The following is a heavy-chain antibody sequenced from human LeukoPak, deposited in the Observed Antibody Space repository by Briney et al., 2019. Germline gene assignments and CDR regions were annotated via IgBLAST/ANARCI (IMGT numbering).Heavy chain of an antibody. Sequence: SETLSLTCTVSGGSISSSGYYWSWIRQPPGKGLEWIGYMYYSGSTNYNPSLKSRVTISVDTSKNQFSLKLSSVSAADTAVYYCARMVATRYFDYWGQGTLVTVSS. J-gene: IGHJ4*02. CDR1: GGSISSSGYY. CDR3: ARMVATRYFDY. CDR2: MYYSGST. D-gene: IGHD5-12*01. V-gene: IGHV4-61*08.